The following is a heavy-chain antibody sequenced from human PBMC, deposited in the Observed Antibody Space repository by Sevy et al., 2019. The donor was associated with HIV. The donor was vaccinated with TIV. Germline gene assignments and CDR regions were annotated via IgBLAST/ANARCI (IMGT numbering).Heavy chain of an antibody. CDR3: ARVXXXXXXXXXXXX. CDR1: XXXXXXXXYX. V-gene: IGHV4-30-2*01. J-gene: IGHJ1*01. CDR2: XXXXGST. Sequence: SETLSLTXTVXXXXXXXXXYXWSWXXXPPGXGXEWIGXXXXXGSTSYTPSLKSRVNISLDRSKNQFSLKMSSVRAADTAVYYCARVXXXXXXXXXXXXWGXXTLVTVSS.